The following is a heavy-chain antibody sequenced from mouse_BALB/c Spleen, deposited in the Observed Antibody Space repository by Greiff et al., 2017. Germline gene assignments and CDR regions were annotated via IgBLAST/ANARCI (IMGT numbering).Heavy chain of an antibody. Sequence: EVQGVESGGDLVKPGGSLKLSCAASGFTFSSYGMSWVRQTPDKRLEWVATISSGGSYTYYPDSVKGRFTISRDNAKNTLYLQMSSLKSEDTAMYYCARPPARDYDVEAWFAYWGQGTLVTVSA. CDR3: ARPPARDYDVEAWFAY. CDR1: GFTFSSYG. CDR2: ISSGGSYT. J-gene: IGHJ3*01. D-gene: IGHD2-4*01. V-gene: IGHV5-6*01.